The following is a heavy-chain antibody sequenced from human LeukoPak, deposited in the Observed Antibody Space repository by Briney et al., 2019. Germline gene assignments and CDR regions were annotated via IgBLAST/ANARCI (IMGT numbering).Heavy chain of an antibody. Sequence: GGSLRLSCAASGFTFSSYAFSWVRQAPGKGLEWVSAISGSGGSTYYADSVKGRFTISRDNSKDTLYLQMNSLRAEDTAVYYCAKAGSGWCVEGNVVDYWGQGTLVTVSS. CDR1: GFTFSSYA. CDR3: AKAGSGWCVEGNVVDY. J-gene: IGHJ4*02. CDR2: ISGSGGST. D-gene: IGHD6-19*01. V-gene: IGHV3-23*01.